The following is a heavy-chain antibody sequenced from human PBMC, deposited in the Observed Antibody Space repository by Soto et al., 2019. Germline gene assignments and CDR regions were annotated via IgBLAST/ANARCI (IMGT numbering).Heavy chain of an antibody. CDR3: ASSSLYGMDV. V-gene: IGHV4-30-4*01. J-gene: IGHJ6*02. CDR2: IYYSGNT. Sequence: PSETLSLTCSVSGGSISSGYYYWSWIRQPPGKGLEWIGNIYYSGNTYYNPSLKSRLIISTDTSKNQFYLKVGSVTAADTAVYYSASSSLYGMDVWGQGTTVTVSS. CDR1: GGSISSGYYY.